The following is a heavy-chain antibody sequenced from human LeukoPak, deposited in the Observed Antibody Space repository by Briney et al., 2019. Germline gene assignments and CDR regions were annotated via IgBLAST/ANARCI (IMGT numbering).Heavy chain of an antibody. Sequence: GGSLRLSCAASGFTFSSYAMSWVRQAPGKGLEWVSAISGSGGSTYYADSVKGRFTISRDNSKNTLYLQMNSLRAEDTAVYYCAKQDLGFLEWLSEPMFDYWGQGALVTVSS. CDR3: AKQDLGFLEWLSEPMFDY. J-gene: IGHJ4*02. V-gene: IGHV3-23*01. CDR1: GFTFSSYA. D-gene: IGHD3-3*01. CDR2: ISGSGGST.